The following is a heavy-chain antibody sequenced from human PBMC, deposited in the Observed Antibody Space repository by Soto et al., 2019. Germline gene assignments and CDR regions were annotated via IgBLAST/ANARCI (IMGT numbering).Heavy chain of an antibody. CDR3: AKGDTVHSLYGMDV. D-gene: IGHD4-17*01. J-gene: IGHJ6*01. CDR1: GFTFSSYG. V-gene: IGHV3-30*18. CDR2: ISYDGSNK. Sequence: QVQLVESGGGVVQPGRSLRLSCVASGFTFSSYGMHWVRQAPGKGLEWVAVISYDGSNKYYADSVKGRFTISRDNSKNTLYLQMNSLRAEDTAVYYCAKGDTVHSLYGMDVWGQGTTVTVSS.